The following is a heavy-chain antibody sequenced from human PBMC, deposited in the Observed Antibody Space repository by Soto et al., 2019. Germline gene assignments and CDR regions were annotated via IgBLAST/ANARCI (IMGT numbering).Heavy chain of an antibody. CDR3: ARVPFIVLMVYAIDYYYGMDV. D-gene: IGHD2-8*01. V-gene: IGHV4-34*01. CDR2: INHSGST. Sequence: PSETLSLNCAVYGGAFRGYYWSWIRLPPGKVLEWIGEINHSGSTNYNPSLKSRVTISVDTSKNQFSLKLSSVTAADTAVYYCARVPFIVLMVYAIDYYYGMDVWGQGTTVTVSS. J-gene: IGHJ6*02. CDR1: GGAFRGYY.